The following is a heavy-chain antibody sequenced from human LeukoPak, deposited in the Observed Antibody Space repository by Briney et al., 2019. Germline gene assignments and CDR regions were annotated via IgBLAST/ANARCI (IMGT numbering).Heavy chain of an antibody. CDR2: IYPGDSDT. D-gene: IGHD5-24*01. CDR3: ARLGGRWLQLDRDFDH. J-gene: IGHJ4*02. V-gene: IGHV5-51*01. Sequence: GESLKISCKGSGYSFTSYWIGWVRQMPGKGLEWMGIIYPGDSDTRYSPSFQGQVTISADKSISTAYLQWSSLKASDTAMYYCARLGGRWLQLDRDFDHWGQGALVTVSS. CDR1: GYSFTSYW.